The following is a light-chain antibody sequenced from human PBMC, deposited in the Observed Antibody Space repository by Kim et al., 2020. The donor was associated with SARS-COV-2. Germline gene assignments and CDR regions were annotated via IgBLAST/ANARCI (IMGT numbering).Light chain of an antibody. CDR2: KDN. CDR3: QSADGSGTYV. J-gene: IGLJ1*01. Sequence: SYDLTQPPSLSVSPGQTARITCSGDTLPEKQTYWYQQKSGQAPLLVIYKDNERPSGIPGRFSGSSSGTTVTLTISGVQAEDDADYYCQSADGSGTYVFGTGTKVTVL. CDR1: TLPEKQ. V-gene: IGLV3-25*03.